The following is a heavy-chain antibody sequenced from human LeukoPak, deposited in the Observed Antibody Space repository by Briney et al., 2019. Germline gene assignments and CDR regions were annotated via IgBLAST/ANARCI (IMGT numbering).Heavy chain of an antibody. J-gene: IGHJ4*02. CDR1: GFTFSSYA. CDR3: ARDEDIVVVVAARFDY. CDR2: ISYDGSNK. V-gene: IGHV3-30*04. Sequence: GGSLRLSCAASGFTFSSYAMHWVRQAPGKGLEWVAVISYDGSNKYYADSVKGRFTISRDNSKNTLYLQMNSLRAEDTAVYYCARDEDIVVVVAARFDYWGQGTLVTVSS. D-gene: IGHD2-15*01.